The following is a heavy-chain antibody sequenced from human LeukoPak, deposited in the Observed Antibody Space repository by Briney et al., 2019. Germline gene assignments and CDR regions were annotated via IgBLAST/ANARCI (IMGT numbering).Heavy chain of an antibody. CDR3: ARDSNPVYYYGLDV. V-gene: IGHV3-21*01. J-gene: IGHJ6*02. Sequence: GGSLRLSCAASGFTFSSYTMNWVRHAPGKGLEWVSTVSSSSTYIYYADSVKGRFTISRDNAKNSLYLQMNSLRAEDTAVYYCARDSNPVYYYGLDVWGQGTTVTVSS. CDR2: VSSSSTYI. CDR1: GFTFSSYT. D-gene: IGHD4-11*01.